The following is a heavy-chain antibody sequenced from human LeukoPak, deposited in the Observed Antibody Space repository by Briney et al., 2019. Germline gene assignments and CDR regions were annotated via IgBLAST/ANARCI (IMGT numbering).Heavy chain of an antibody. CDR2: ISSSGSTI. J-gene: IGHJ4*02. Sequence: GGSLRLSCAASGFTFSSYEMNWVRQAPGKGLEWVSYISSSGSTIYYADSLTGRFTISRDNSKNMVYLQMDSLRAEDSAVYYCAKNGGYSYGLYYFDYWGQGALVTVSS. D-gene: IGHD5-18*01. CDR3: AKNGGYSYGLYYFDY. V-gene: IGHV3-48*03. CDR1: GFTFSSYE.